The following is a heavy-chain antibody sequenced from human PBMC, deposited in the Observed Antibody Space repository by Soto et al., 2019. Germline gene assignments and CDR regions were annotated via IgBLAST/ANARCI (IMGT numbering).Heavy chain of an antibody. J-gene: IGHJ6*02. CDR1: GYSFNIYW. CDR2: VYPDDSDT. CDR3: AGLVHSNSPGGVLDV. Sequence: GESLKISCKASGYSFNIYWIGWVRQLPGKGLEWMGVVYPDDSDTIYSPSFQGQVTISVDKSISTAYLQWSSLKASDTAMYYCAGLVHSNSPGGVLDVPGQRTSVIVS. D-gene: IGHD2-2*01. V-gene: IGHV5-51*01.